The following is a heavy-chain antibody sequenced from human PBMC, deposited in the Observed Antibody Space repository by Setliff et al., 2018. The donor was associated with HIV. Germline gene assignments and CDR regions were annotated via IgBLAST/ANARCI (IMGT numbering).Heavy chain of an antibody. V-gene: IGHV4-31*03. CDR2: INYSGST. CDR1: GGSISSGGSY. CDR3: ARHRPWEVDVFGI. J-gene: IGHJ3*02. Sequence: PSETLSLTCTVSGGSISSGGSYWSWIRQHPGKGLEWIGYINYSGSTYYNPSLKSRVTFSVETSKNQFSLKLSPVTAADTAVYYGARHRPWEVDVFGIWGQGTMVTVSS. D-gene: IGHD1-26*01.